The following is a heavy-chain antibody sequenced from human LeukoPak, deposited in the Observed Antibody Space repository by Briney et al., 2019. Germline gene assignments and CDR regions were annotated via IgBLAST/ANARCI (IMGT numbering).Heavy chain of an antibody. J-gene: IGHJ4*02. D-gene: IGHD2-2*01. CDR1: GFSVSTFG. V-gene: IGHV3-23*01. CDR3: AKGYCSSTSCPIDY. Sequence: GSLRLSCSVSGFSVSTFGMSWVRQAPGKGLEWVSAISVDGETTWYADSVRGRFTISRDNSKNTLYLQMNSLRAEDTAVYYCAKGYCSSTSCPIDYWGQGTLVTVSS. CDR2: ISVDGETT.